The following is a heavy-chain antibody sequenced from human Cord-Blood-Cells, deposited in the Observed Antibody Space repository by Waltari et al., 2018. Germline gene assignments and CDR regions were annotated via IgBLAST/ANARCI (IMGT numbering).Heavy chain of an antibody. D-gene: IGHD2-8*01. J-gene: IGHJ4*02. CDR3: ARGMGSRRYFDY. CDR2: IIPIFGTA. V-gene: IGHV1-69*06. Sequence: QGLEWMGGIIPIFGTANYAQKFQGRVTITADKSTSTAYMELSSLRSEDTAVYYCARGMGSRRYFDYWGQGTLVTVSS.